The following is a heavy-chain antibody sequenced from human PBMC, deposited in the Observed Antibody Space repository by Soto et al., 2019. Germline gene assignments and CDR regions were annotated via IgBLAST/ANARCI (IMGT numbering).Heavy chain of an antibody. Sequence: ASVKVSCKASGYTFTSYSISWVRQAPGQGLEWMGRIIPIIGIANYAQKFQGRVTMTADKSTSTAYMELSSLRSEVTSVYYCASHNSRAALGAFDIWGQGTMVTVSS. CDR3: ASHNSRAALGAFDI. J-gene: IGHJ3*02. CDR2: IIPIIGIA. V-gene: IGHV1-69*02. CDR1: GYTFTSYS. D-gene: IGHD1-1*01.